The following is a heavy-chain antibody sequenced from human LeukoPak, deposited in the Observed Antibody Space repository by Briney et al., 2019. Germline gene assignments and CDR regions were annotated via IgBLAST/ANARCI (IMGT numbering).Heavy chain of an antibody. J-gene: IGHJ6*02. CDR3: ARDNKGSSGWYVLRLPNYGMDV. CDR1: GFTFSSYG. CDR2: IWYDGSNK. V-gene: IGHV3-33*01. Sequence: PSGGSLRLSCAASGFTFSSYGMPWVRQALGKGLEWVAVIWYDGSNKYYADSVKGRFTISRDNSKNTLYLQMNSLRAEDTAVYYCARDNKGSSGWYVLRLPNYGMDVWGQGTTVTVSS. D-gene: IGHD6-19*01.